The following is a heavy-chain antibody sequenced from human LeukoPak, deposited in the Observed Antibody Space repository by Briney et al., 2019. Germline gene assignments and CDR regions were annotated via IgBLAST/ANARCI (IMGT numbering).Heavy chain of an antibody. CDR2: IDNDGGST. V-gene: IGHV3-74*01. J-gene: IGHJ4*02. CDR3: ARDAAYGYDRFDS. D-gene: IGHD5-18*01. Sequence: GGSLRLSCAASGFTFHSYWMHWVRQAPGKGLVWVSRIDNDGGSTTYADSVKGRFTISRDNAKNTLYLQMNSLRAEDTAVYYCARDAAYGYDRFDSWGQGTQVTVSS. CDR1: GFTFHSYW.